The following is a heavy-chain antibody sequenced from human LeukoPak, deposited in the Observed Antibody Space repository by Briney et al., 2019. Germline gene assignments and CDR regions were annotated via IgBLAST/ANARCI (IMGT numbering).Heavy chain of an antibody. CDR1: GFTFSDYH. CDR2: ISTSNSYI. Sequence: GGSLRLSCVVSGFTFSDYHMNWVRQAPGKGLEWVSSISTSNSYIYYADSLTGRFTISRDNAKNTLYLEMNSLRAEDTAVYYCARGHGRGYSSRPGYWGPGTLVTVSS. D-gene: IGHD6-13*01. V-gene: IGHV3-21*01. J-gene: IGHJ4*02. CDR3: ARGHGRGYSSRPGY.